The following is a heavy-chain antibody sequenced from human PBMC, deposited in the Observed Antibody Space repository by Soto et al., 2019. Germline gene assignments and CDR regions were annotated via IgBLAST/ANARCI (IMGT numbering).Heavy chain of an antibody. V-gene: IGHV3-30-3*01. J-gene: IGHJ6*02. CDR1: GFTFSSYA. CDR3: ARGHV. CDR2: ISYDGSNK. Sequence: GGSLRLSCAASGFTFSSYAMHWVRQAPGKGLEWVAVISYDGSNKYYADSVKGRFTISRDNSKNTLYLQMNSLRAEDTAVYYCARGHVWGQGTTVTVSS.